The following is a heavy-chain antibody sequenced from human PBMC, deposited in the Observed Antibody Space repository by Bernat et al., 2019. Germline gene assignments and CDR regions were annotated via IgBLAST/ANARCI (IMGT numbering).Heavy chain of an antibody. CDR2: IRYDGSNK. Sequence: QVQLVESGGGVVQPGTSLRLSCAASGFTFSSYGMHWVRQAPGKGLEWVAFIRYDGSNKYYADSVKGRFTISRDNSKNTLYLQMNSLRAEDTAVYYCAKDPRVTTSLGYFQHWGQGTLVTVSS. V-gene: IGHV3-30*02. J-gene: IGHJ1*01. CDR3: AKDPRVTTSLGYFQH. D-gene: IGHD4-17*01. CDR1: GFTFSSYG.